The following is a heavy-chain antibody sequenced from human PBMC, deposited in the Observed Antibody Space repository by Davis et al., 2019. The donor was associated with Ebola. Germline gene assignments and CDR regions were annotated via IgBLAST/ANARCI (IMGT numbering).Heavy chain of an antibody. J-gene: IGHJ4*02. CDR1: GFTFSSYA. Sequence: PGGSLRLSCAASGFTFSSYAMHWVRQAPGKGLEWVAVISYDGSKKYYADSVKGRFTISRDNSKNTLYLQMNSLRAEDTAVYYCAREGVAVAGTDYWGQGTLVTVSS. CDR3: AREGVAVAGTDY. CDR2: ISYDGSKK. D-gene: IGHD6-19*01. V-gene: IGHV3-30-3*01.